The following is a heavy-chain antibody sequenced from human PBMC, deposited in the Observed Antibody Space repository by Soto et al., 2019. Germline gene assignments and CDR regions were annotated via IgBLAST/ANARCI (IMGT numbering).Heavy chain of an antibody. CDR1: GGSISSGGYY. CDR2: IYYSGST. Sequence: QVQLQESVPGLVKPSQTLSLTCTVSGGSISSGGYYWSWIRQHPGKGLEWIGYIYYSGSTYYNPSLKSRVTISVDTSKNQFSLKLSSVTAADTAVDYGARTTEGPHYGMDVWCQGTTVTVSS. V-gene: IGHV4-31*03. J-gene: IGHJ6*02. CDR3: ARTTEGPHYGMDV.